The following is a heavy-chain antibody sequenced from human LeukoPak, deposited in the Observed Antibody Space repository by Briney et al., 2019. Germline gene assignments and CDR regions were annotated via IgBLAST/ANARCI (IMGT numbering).Heavy chain of an antibody. CDR2: VSPYNGNT. V-gene: IGHV1-18*01. CDR1: GYTFTSFG. CDR3: ARGPRYYDSSGYRREY. Sequence: GASVKVSCKASGYTFTSFGIYWVRQAPGQGLEWMGWVSPYNGNTNYAQKLQGRVTMTRDTSISTAYMDLSRLKSDDTAVYYCARGPRYYDSSGYRREYWGQGTLITVSS. J-gene: IGHJ4*02. D-gene: IGHD3-22*01.